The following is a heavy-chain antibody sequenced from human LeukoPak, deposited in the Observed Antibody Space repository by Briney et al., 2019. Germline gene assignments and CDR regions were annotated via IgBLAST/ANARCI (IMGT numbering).Heavy chain of an antibody. D-gene: IGHD3-16*01. CDR3: ALWGGGVFDY. CDR2: IKTDGSEK. CDR1: GFIFSNYW. J-gene: IGHJ4*02. V-gene: IGHV3-7*01. Sequence: GGSLRLSCVASGFIFSNYWMTWVRQAPGKGLEYVAHIKTDGSEKYYVDSVKGRFTISRDNAKNSLYLQMNSLRAEDTAVYYCALWGGGVFDYWGQGTLVTVSS.